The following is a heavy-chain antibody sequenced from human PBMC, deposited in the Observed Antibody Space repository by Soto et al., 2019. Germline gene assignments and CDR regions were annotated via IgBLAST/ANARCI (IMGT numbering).Heavy chain of an antibody. D-gene: IGHD6-19*01. J-gene: IGHJ4*02. CDR3: AKGIAGAEKLDY. Sequence: GGSLRLSCAASGFTFSSYAMSWVRQAPGKGMEWVSAISGSGGSTYYADSVKGRFTISRDNSKNTLYLQMNSLRAEDTAVYYCAKGIAGAEKLDYWGQGTLVTVSS. V-gene: IGHV3-23*01. CDR2: ISGSGGST. CDR1: GFTFSSYA.